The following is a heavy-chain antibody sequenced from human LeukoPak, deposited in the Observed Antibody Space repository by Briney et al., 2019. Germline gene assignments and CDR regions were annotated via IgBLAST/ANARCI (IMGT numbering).Heavy chain of an antibody. D-gene: IGHD6-13*01. CDR3: ATRTLAAAEFS. CDR1: GYTFTSYG. J-gene: IGHJ5*02. V-gene: IGHV1-3*01. Sequence: ASVKVSCKASGYTFTSYGISWVRQAPGQRLEWMGWINAGNGNTKYSQKFQGRVTITRDTSASTAYMELSSLRSEDTAVYYCATRTLAAAEFSWGQGTLVTVSS. CDR2: INAGNGNT.